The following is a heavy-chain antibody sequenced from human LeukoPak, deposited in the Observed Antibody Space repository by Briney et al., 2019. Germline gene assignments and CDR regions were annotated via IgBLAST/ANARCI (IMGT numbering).Heavy chain of an antibody. CDR1: GGSISSYY. Sequence: SETLSHTCTVSGGSISSYYWSWIRQPPGKGLEWIGYIYYSGSTNYNPSLKSRVTISVDTSKNQFSLKLSSVTAADTAVYYCARSVVADAFDIWGQGTMVTVSS. V-gene: IGHV4-59*08. CDR2: IYYSGST. J-gene: IGHJ3*02. D-gene: IGHD2-15*01. CDR3: ARSVVADAFDI.